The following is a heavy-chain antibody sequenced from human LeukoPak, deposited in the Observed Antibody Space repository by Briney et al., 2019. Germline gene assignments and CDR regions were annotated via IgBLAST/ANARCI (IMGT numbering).Heavy chain of an antibody. CDR2: INHSGST. CDR1: GGSFSGYY. D-gene: IGHD1-1*01. CDR3: AREGTTPPLGDYYYGMDV. Sequence: SETLSLICAVYGGSFSGYYWSWIRQPAGKGLEWIGEINHSGSTNYNPSLKSRVTISVDTSKNQFSLKLSSVTAADTAVYYCAREGTTPPLGDYYYGMDVWGQGTTVTVSS. J-gene: IGHJ6*02. V-gene: IGHV4-34*01.